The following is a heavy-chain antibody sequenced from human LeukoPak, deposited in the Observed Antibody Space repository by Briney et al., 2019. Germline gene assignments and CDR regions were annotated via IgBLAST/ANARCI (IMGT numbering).Heavy chain of an antibody. CDR2: IYYSETI. Sequence: SETLSLTCTVSGGSINNYYWSWIRQPPGKGLEWIGYIYYSETINYNPSLTSRVTISLDTSKNQVSLKLTSVTAADTAVYYCVRVGGASSILSAFDIWGQGAMVTVSS. V-gene: IGHV4-59*01. CDR3: VRVGGASSILSAFDI. D-gene: IGHD6-6*01. J-gene: IGHJ3*02. CDR1: GGSINNYY.